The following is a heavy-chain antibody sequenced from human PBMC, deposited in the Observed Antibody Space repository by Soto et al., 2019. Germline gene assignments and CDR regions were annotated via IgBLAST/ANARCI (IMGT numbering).Heavy chain of an antibody. CDR2: ISGSGGST. CDR1: GFTFSSYA. J-gene: IGHJ4*02. V-gene: IGHV3-23*01. Sequence: GGSLRLSCAASGFTFSSYAMSWVRQAPGKGLEWVSAISGSGGSTYYADSVKGRFTISRDNSKNTLYLQMNSLRAEDTAVYYCAKKGGDHFDSLLSKPFDYSGQGTLVTLPS. D-gene: IGHD3-9*01. CDR3: AKKGGDHFDSLLSKPFDY.